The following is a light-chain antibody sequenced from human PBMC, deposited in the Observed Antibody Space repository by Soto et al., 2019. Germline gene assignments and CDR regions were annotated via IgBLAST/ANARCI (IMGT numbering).Light chain of an antibody. V-gene: IGKV3-15*01. CDR2: DAS. Sequence: EIVLTQSPTTLSVSPGDRATLYCRASQTISSNLAWYQQKPGQPLSLLIYDASTRSTGVSGRFSGSRSGTEFTLTISSLQSEDFANYYCKQYNQWPPLTFCGGTQVEI. CDR3: KQYNQWPPLT. J-gene: IGKJ4*01. CDR1: QTISSN.